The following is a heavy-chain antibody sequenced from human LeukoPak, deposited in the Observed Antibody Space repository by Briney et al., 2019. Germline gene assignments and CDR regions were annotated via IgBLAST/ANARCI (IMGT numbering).Heavy chain of an antibody. CDR1: GFIVSDSY. J-gene: IGHJ4*02. D-gene: IGHD2-2*01. V-gene: IGHV3-66*01. CDR2: IYSSGTT. CDR3: ARVPAALHFDH. Sequence: PGGSLRLSCAASGFIVSDSYMSWVRQAPGKGLEWVSVIYSSGTTYYAESVKGRFTISRDNSKNTLFLQMNSLRVEDTAVYYCARVPAALHFDHWRQGTLVAVSS.